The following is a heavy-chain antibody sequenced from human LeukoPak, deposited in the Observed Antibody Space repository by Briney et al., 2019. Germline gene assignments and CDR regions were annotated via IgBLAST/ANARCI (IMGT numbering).Heavy chain of an antibody. J-gene: IGHJ4*02. CDR3: ARGGSGSSELDY. D-gene: IGHD1-26*01. V-gene: IGHV3-30*04. CDR2: ISYDGSNK. Sequence: GGSLRLSCAASGFTFSSYAMHWVRQAPGKGLEWVAVISYDGSNKYYADSVKGRFTISRDNSKNTLYLQMNSLRAEDTAVYYCARGGSGSSELDYWGQRTLVTVSS. CDR1: GFTFSSYA.